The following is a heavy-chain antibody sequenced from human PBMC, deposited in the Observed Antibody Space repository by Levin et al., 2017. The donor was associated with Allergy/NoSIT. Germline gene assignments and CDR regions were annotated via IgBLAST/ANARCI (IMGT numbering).Heavy chain of an antibody. CDR1: GFTVSSCY. J-gene: IGHJ3*02. D-gene: IGHD2-15*01. CDR3: VRDASRPGGRGYAGRRYAFDI. Sequence: GGSLRLSCAASGFTVSSCYMSWVRQAPGKGLEWVSVIYAGGNTYHADSVEGRFAISRDTFENTVYLQMNSLRTQATAVYYCVRDASRPGGRGYAGRRYAFDIWGQGTMVAVSS. V-gene: IGHV3-53*01. CDR2: IYAGGNT.